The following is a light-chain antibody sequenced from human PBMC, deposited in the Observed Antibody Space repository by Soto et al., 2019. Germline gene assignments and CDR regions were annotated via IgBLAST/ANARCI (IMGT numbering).Light chain of an antibody. Sequence: EIVMTQSPATLSVSPGEGATLSCRASQSVSSKLAWFQHKPGQAPRLLIHGASTRATGIPDRFSGSGSGTDFTLTISRLEPEDFAVYYCQQYTDWPLTFGQGTKVDIK. J-gene: IGKJ1*01. V-gene: IGKV3D-15*01. CDR2: GAS. CDR1: QSVSSK. CDR3: QQYTDWPLT.